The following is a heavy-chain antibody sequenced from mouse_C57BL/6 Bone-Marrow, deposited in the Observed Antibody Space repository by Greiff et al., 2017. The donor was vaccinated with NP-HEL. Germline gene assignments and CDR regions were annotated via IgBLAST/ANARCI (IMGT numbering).Heavy chain of an antibody. CDR3: ARANWDLVPYWYFDV. J-gene: IGHJ1*03. D-gene: IGHD4-1*01. Sequence: EVKLVESGGGLVQSGRSLRLSCATSGFTFSDFYMEWVRQAPGKGLEWIAASRNKANDYTTEYSASVKGRFIVSIDTSKSILYLQLNALGAEDTAIYCGARANWDLVPYWYFDVWGTGTTVTVSS. V-gene: IGHV7-1*01. CDR2: SRNKANDYTT. CDR1: GFTFSDFY.